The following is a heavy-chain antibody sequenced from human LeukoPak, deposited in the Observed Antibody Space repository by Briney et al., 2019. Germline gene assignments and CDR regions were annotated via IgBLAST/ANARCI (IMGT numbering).Heavy chain of an antibody. Sequence: GGSLRLSCAASGSTFSSYDMHWVRQATGKGLEWVSAITTRGDTYYSGSVKGRFTISRENAKNSLYLQMNSLRAGDTAVYYCARGLYSSGWYVPELDYWGQGTLVAVSS. V-gene: IGHV3-13*04. CDR2: ITTRGDT. CDR3: ARGLYSSGWYVPELDY. CDR1: GSTFSSYD. D-gene: IGHD6-19*01. J-gene: IGHJ4*02.